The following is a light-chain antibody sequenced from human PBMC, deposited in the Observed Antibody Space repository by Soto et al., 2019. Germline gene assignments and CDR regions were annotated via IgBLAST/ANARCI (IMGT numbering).Light chain of an antibody. CDR3: GADHGSGSNFAL. CDR1: SGYSNYK. J-gene: IGLJ3*02. CDR2: VGTGGIVG. Sequence: QPVLTQPPSASASLGASVTLTCTLSSGYSNYKVDWYQQRPGKGPRFVMRVGTGGIVGSKGDGIPDRFSVLGSGLNRYLTIKNIQEEDESDYHCGADHGSGSNFALFGGGTKLNVL. V-gene: IGLV9-49*01.